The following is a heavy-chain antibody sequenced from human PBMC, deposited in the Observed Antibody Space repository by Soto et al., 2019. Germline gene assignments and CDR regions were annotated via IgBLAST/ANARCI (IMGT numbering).Heavy chain of an antibody. CDR3: ARESRRASGTAMVTGSGD. Sequence: ASVKVSCKASGYTFNSYGISWVRQAPGQGLEWMGWISAYNGNTNYAQKLQVRVTMTTDTSTSTAYMELRSLRSDDTAGYYCARESRRASGTAMVTGSGDWGQGTLVTFAS. J-gene: IGHJ4*02. V-gene: IGHV1-18*01. D-gene: IGHD5-18*01. CDR2: ISAYNGNT. CDR1: GYTFNSYG.